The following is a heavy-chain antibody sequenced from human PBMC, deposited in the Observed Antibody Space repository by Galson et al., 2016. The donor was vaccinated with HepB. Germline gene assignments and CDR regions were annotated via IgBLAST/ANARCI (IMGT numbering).Heavy chain of an antibody. Sequence: SLRLSCAASGFTLSSYVMYWVRQAPGKGLEWMAVISHDGSNKYYADSVKGRFTISRDNAKNTLYLQMNSLRAEDTAVYYCVRGRKGAAAAGLLTYYFYYYGMDVWGQGTTVTVSS. J-gene: IGHJ6*02. CDR2: ISHDGSNK. CDR1: GFTLSSYV. CDR3: VRGRKGAAAAGLLTYYFYYYGMDV. V-gene: IGHV3-30-3*01. D-gene: IGHD6-13*01.